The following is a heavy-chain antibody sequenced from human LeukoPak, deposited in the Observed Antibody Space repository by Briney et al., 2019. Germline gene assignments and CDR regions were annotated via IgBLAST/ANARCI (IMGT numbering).Heavy chain of an antibody. J-gene: IGHJ4*02. D-gene: IGHD3-3*02. V-gene: IGHV4-39*07. CDR1: GDSISRSSYS. CDR3: ARVSRKLDY. CDR2: INHSGST. Sequence: SETLSLTCTVSGDSISRSSYSWGWIRQPPGKGLEWIGEINHSGSTNYNPSLKSRVTISVDTSKNQFSLKLSSVTAADTAVYYCARVSRKLDYWGQGTLVTVSS.